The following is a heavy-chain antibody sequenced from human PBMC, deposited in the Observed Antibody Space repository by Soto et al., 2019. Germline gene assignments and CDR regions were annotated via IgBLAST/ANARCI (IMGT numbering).Heavy chain of an antibody. Sequence: SETLSLTCTVSGGSISSYDYYWSWIRQPPGKGLECIGSFYYSGSTYYNPSLESRVTISVDTSKNQFSLKLSSVTAADTAVYYCARRRSSSNWNYWGQGTLVTVSS. CDR3: ARRRSSSNWNY. CDR1: GGSISSYDYY. J-gene: IGHJ4*02. D-gene: IGHD6-13*01. CDR2: FYYSGST. V-gene: IGHV4-39*01.